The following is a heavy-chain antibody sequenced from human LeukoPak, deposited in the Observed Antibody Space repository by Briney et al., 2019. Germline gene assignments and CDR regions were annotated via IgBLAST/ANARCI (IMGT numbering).Heavy chain of an antibody. V-gene: IGHV4-31*03. Sequence: SQTLSLTCTVSGGSISSGGYYWSWIRQHPGKGLEWIGYIYYSGRTDYNPSLKSRVTISVDTSKNQFSLHLSSVTAADTAVYYCARVVLTTVELRFDYWGQGSLVTVSS. D-gene: IGHD4-11*01. CDR3: ARVVLTTVELRFDY. CDR1: GGSISSGGYY. J-gene: IGHJ4*02. CDR2: IYYSGRT.